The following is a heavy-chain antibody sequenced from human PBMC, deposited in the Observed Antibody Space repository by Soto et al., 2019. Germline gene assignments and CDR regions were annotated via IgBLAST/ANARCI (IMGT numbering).Heavy chain of an antibody. CDR3: AKGRMGILGAFDY. Sequence: GGSLRLSCAASGFTFSSYAMSWVRQAPGKGLELVSVICDSGGTTYYADSVKGRFTISRDNSKNTLYLQMNSLRAEDSAVYYCAKGRMGILGAFDYWGQGTLVTVSS. D-gene: IGHD7-27*01. CDR2: ICDSGGTT. V-gene: IGHV3-23*01. CDR1: GFTFSSYA. J-gene: IGHJ4*02.